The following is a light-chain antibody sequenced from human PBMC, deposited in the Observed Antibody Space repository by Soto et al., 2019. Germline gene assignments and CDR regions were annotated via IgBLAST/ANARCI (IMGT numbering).Light chain of an antibody. CDR1: QTISGS. V-gene: IGKV1-5*01. J-gene: IGKJ1*01. CDR3: QQYNGNHRT. CDR2: DAS. Sequence: DIQMTQSPSTLSASVGDTVTITCRASQTISGSLTWYQQKPGKAPKLLIFDASTLDSGVPSRFSGSGSGTTFTLTISSLQSDDFATYYCQQYNGNHRTFGQGTKVDIK.